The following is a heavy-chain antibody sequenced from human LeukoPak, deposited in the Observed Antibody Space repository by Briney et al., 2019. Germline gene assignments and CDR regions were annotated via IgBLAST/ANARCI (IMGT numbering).Heavy chain of an antibody. Sequence: PSETLSLTCTVSGGSISSGGYCWSWIRQHPGKGLEWIGYIYYSGSTYYNPSLKSRVTISVDTSKNQFSLKLSSVTAADTAVYYCAGATYYYDSSGYPFDPWGQGTLVTVSS. V-gene: IGHV4-31*03. CDR2: IYYSGST. CDR3: AGATYYYDSSGYPFDP. CDR1: GGSISSGGYC. J-gene: IGHJ5*02. D-gene: IGHD3-22*01.